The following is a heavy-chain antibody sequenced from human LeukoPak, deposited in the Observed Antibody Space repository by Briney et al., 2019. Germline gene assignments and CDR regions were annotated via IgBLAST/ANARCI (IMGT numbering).Heavy chain of an antibody. CDR3: ARGHNWFDP. Sequence: ASVKVSCKASGYTFTGYYMHWVRQAPGQGLEWMGWMNPNSGDTGFAQRFQGRVTMTRDTSITTAYMELSSLRSEDTAVYYCARGHNWFDPWGQGTLVTVSS. V-gene: IGHV1-8*02. CDR2: MNPNSGDT. J-gene: IGHJ5*02. CDR1: GYTFTGYY.